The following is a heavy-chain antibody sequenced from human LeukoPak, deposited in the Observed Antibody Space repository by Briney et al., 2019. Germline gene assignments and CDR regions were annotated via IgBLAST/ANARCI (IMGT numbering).Heavy chain of an antibody. CDR3: ARDGCSRGNCHNFRY. D-gene: IGHD2-15*01. CDR2: ISYDGSNK. Sequence: PGRSLRLSCAASGFTFSSYTMHWVRQAPGKGLEWVAIISYDGSNKYYADSVKGRFTISRDNSKNTLYLQMNSLRAEDTAVYYCARDGCSRGNCHNFRYWGQGTLVTVSS. CDR1: GFTFSSYT. J-gene: IGHJ4*02. V-gene: IGHV3-30-3*01.